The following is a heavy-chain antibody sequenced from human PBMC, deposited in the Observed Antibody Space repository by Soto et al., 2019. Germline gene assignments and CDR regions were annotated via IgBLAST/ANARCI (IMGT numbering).Heavy chain of an antibody. J-gene: IGHJ4*02. Sequence: ESLKISCKGSGYSFTSYWIGWVRHMPGKGLEWMGIIYPGDSDTRYSPSFQGQVTISADKSISTAYLQWSSLKASDTAMYYCWRWGAGAGIGPNYFDCWGQGNLVTVSS. D-gene: IGHD6-19*01. V-gene: IGHV5-51*01. CDR1: GYSFTSYW. CDR3: WRWGAGAGIGPNYFDC. CDR2: IYPGDSDT.